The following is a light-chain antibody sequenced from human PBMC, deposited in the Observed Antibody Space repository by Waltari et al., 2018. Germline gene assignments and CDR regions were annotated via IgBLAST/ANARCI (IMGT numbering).Light chain of an antibody. Sequence: QSALTQPASVSGSPGQSIAISCTGSSSDVVAYHYVSWYQQYPGKAPQAMIYDVINRPSGGSVRLSGSKSGNTASLTISGLQAEDEADYYCSSYTTSRTVVFGGGTKLTVL. CDR2: DVI. V-gene: IGLV2-14*01. CDR3: SSYTTSRTVV. J-gene: IGLJ3*02. CDR1: SSDVVAYHY.